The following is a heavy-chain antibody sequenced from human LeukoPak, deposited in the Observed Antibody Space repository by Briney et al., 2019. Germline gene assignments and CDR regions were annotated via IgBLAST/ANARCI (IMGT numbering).Heavy chain of an antibody. CDR1: GYTFTSYY. J-gene: IGHJ4*02. Sequence: ASVKVSCKASGYTFTSYYMHWVRQAPGQGLEWMGIINPSGGSTSYAQEFQGRVTMTRDTSTSTVYMELSSLRSEDTAVYYCARDEDYYGSGSYVFDYWGQGTLVTVSS. CDR2: INPSGGST. V-gene: IGHV1-46*01. D-gene: IGHD3-10*01. CDR3: ARDEDYYGSGSYVFDY.